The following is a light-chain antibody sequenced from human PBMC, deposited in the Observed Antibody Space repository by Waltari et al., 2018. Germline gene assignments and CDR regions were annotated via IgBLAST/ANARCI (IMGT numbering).Light chain of an antibody. CDR2: GAS. CDR1: QSIGSTY. J-gene: IGKJ1*01. V-gene: IGKV3-20*01. CDR3: QQYSRSSWT. Sequence: EIVLTQSPGTLSLSPGERATLSCRASQSIGSTYFAWYQQKPGQAPRLLIYGASNRATGIPDRFSGSGSGTDFTLTISRLAPEDFAVYYCQQYSRSSWTFGQGTKVEIK.